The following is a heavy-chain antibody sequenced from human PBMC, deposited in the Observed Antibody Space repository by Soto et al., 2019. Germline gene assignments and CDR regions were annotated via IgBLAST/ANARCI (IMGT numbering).Heavy chain of an antibody. CDR3: ARGVNWNYVLDY. CDR1: GGSISSYY. CDR2: IYYSGST. J-gene: IGHJ4*02. D-gene: IGHD1-7*01. Sequence: PSETLSLTCTPSGGSISSYYWSWIRQPPGKGLEWIGYIYYSGSTNYNPSLKSRVTISVDTSKNQFSLKLSSVTAADTAVYYCARGVNWNYVLDYWGQGTLVSLSS. V-gene: IGHV4-59*08.